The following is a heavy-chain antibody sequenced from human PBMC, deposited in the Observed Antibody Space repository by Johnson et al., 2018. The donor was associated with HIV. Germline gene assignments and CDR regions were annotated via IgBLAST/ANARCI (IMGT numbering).Heavy chain of an antibody. CDR2: ISWNSTNI. CDR3: ARPAYSGTWTDAFDI. V-gene: IGHV3-9*01. D-gene: IGHD1-26*01. Sequence: VQLVESGGGLVQPGRSLRLSCAASGFTFDDYAMHWVRQVQGKGLEWVSGISWNSTNIGYADSVKGRFTISRDNAKNSLYLHMNSLRAEDTALYYYARPAYSGTWTDAFDIWGQGTMVTVSS. J-gene: IGHJ3*02. CDR1: GFTFDDYA.